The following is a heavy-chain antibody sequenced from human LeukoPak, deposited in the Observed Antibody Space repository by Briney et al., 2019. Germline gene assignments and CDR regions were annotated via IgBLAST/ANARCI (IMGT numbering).Heavy chain of an antibody. Sequence: GESLKISCKGSGYSFTSYAMNWVRQAPGQGLEWMGWINTNTGNPTYAQGFTGRFVFSLDTSVSTAYLQISSLKAEDTAVYYCARQLGYCSSTSCYLSWFDPWGQGTLVTVSS. CDR1: GYSFTSYA. V-gene: IGHV7-4-1*02. CDR3: ARQLGYCSSTSCYLSWFDP. CDR2: INTNTGNP. J-gene: IGHJ5*02. D-gene: IGHD2-2*01.